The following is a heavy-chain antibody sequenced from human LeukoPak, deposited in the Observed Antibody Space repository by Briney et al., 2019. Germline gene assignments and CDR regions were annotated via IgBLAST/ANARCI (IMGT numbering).Heavy chain of an antibody. CDR2: INPNSGGT. CDR1: GYTFTSYH. Sequence: ASVKVSCKASGYTFTSYHMHWVRQAPGQGLEWMGWINPNSGGTNYAQKFQGRVTMTRDTSISTAYMELSRLRSDDTAVYYCARGPDTSGYYPFDFWGQGTLVTVSS. V-gene: IGHV1-2*02. D-gene: IGHD3-22*01. J-gene: IGHJ4*02. CDR3: ARGPDTSGYYPFDF.